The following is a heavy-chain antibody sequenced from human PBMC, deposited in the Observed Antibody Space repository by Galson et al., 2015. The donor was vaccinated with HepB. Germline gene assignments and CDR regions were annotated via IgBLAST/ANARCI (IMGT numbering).Heavy chain of an antibody. Sequence: SVKVSCKASGYTFTGYYMHWVRQAPGQGLEWMGRINPNSGGTNYAQKFQGRVTMTRDTSISTAYMELSRLRSDDTAVYYCAQTSGGCSSTSCYYYYYMDVWGKGTTVTVSS. D-gene: IGHD2-2*01. CDR2: INPNSGGT. CDR1: GYTFTGYY. V-gene: IGHV1-2*06. CDR3: AQTSGGCSSTSCYYYYYMDV. J-gene: IGHJ6*03.